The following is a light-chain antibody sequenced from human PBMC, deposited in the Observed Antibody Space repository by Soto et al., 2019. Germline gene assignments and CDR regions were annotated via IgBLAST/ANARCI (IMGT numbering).Light chain of an antibody. Sequence: DIQMTQSPSTLSASVVDRVTITCRASQSIKDWLAWYQQKPGKAPKLLIYDASSLEIGVPSRFSGSGSRTEFSLTISSLQPDDFATYYCQHMRTFGQGTKVDIK. CDR1: QSIKDW. CDR2: DAS. CDR3: QHMRT. V-gene: IGKV1-5*01. J-gene: IGKJ1*01.